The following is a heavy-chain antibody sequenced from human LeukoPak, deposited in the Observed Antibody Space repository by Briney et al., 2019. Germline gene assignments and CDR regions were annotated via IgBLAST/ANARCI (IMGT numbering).Heavy chain of an antibody. J-gene: IGHJ4*02. CDR2: INKRGGT. Sequence: SQTLSLTCTVSSDSISSGDYYWSWIRQPAGKGLEFIGYINKRGGTFYNPPLKSRVSISIDTSKNQFSLKLTSVTAADTAVYFCAREHKSYGDYPYYFDSWGQGTLVTVSS. D-gene: IGHD4-17*01. CDR3: AREHKSYGDYPYYFDS. CDR1: SDSISSGDYY. V-gene: IGHV4-30-4*01.